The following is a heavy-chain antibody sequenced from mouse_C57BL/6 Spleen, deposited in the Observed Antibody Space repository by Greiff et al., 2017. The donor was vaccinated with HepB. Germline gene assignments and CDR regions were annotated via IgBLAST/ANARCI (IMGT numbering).Heavy chain of an antibody. CDR2: ISDGGSYT. CDR1: GFTFSSYA. Sequence: EVHLVESGGGLVKPGGSLKLSCAASGFTFSSYAMSWVRQTPEKRLEWVATISDGGSYTYYPDNVKGRFTISRDNAKNNLYLQMSHLKSEDTAMYYCARDRGYDYDDQFAYWGQGTLVTVSA. J-gene: IGHJ3*01. V-gene: IGHV5-4*01. CDR3: ARDRGYDYDDQFAY. D-gene: IGHD2-4*01.